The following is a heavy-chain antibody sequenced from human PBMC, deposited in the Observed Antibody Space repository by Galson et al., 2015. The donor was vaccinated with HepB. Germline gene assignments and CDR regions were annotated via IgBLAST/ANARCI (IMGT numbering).Heavy chain of an antibody. CDR2: IYYSGST. CDR1: GGSISSGGYY. V-gene: IGHV4-31*03. Sequence: TLSLTCTVSGGSISSGGYYWSWIRQHPGKGLEWIGYIYYSGSTYYNPSLKSRVTISVDTSKNQFSLKLSSVTAADTAVYYCARDRGSSWPYDAFDIWGQGTMVTVSS. D-gene: IGHD6-13*01. J-gene: IGHJ3*02. CDR3: ARDRGSSWPYDAFDI.